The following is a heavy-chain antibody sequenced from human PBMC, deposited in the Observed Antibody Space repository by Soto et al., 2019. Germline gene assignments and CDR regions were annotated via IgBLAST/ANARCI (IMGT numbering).Heavy chain of an antibody. CDR2: IYYSGST. Sequence: SETLSLTCTVSGGSLSSSSYYWGWIRQPPGKGLEWIGSIYYSGSTYYNPSLKSRVTISVDTSKNQFSLKLSSVTAADTAVYYCTITMRAFDYWGQGTLVTVSS. J-gene: IGHJ4*02. D-gene: IGHD3-22*01. CDR1: GGSLSSSSYY. V-gene: IGHV4-39*01. CDR3: TITMRAFDY.